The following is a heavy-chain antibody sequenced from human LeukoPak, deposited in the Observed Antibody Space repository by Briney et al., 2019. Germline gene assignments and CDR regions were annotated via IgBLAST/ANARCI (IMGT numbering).Heavy chain of an antibody. CDR3: AKDREGIDY. J-gene: IGHJ4*02. V-gene: IGHV3-74*01. Sequence: GGSLRLSCAASGNYWMHWVRQVPGKGLVWVSHINSDGSWTSYADSVKGRFTISKDNAKNTVYLQMNSLRAEDTAVYYCAKDREGIDYWGQGTLVTVSS. CDR2: INSDGSWT. CDR1: GNYW.